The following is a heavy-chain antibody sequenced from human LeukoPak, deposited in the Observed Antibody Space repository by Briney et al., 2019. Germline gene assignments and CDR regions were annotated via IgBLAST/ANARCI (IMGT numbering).Heavy chain of an antibody. J-gene: IGHJ4*02. Sequence: PGGSLRLSCAASGFTFSDYFMTWIRQAPGKGLEWVSYISGSGSNKYYADSVKGRFTISRDSAKNSLYLQMNSLRVEDTAVYYCATSQSSVAGIVGDWGQGTLVTVSS. CDR1: GFTFSDYF. V-gene: IGHV3-11*04. CDR3: ATSQSSVAGIVGD. CDR2: ISGSGSNK. D-gene: IGHD6-19*01.